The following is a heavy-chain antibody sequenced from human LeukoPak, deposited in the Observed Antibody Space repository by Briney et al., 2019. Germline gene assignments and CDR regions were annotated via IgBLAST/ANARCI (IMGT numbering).Heavy chain of an antibody. D-gene: IGHD6-19*01. V-gene: IGHV3-30*03. CDR1: GFTFSSYG. Sequence: GRSLRLSCAASGFTFSSYGMHWVRQAPGKGLEWVAVISYDGSNKYYADSVKGRFTISRDNSKNTLYLQMNSLRAEDTAVYYCAREVSSSGWYDPLDYWGQGTLVTVSS. J-gene: IGHJ4*02. CDR3: AREVSSSGWYDPLDY. CDR2: ISYDGSNK.